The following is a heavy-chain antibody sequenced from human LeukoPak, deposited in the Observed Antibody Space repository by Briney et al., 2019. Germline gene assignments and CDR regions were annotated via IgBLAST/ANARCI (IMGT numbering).Heavy chain of an antibody. V-gene: IGHV4-38-2*02. CDR1: GYSISSDYY. J-gene: IGHJ4*02. Sequence: SETLSLTCTVSGYSISSDYYWGWSRPPPGKGLEWIGSINHSGSTYYNPSLKSRVTILVDTSKNQFSLKLSSVTAADTAVYYCARAVLYWGPGTLVTVSS. CDR3: ARAVLY. CDR2: INHSGST.